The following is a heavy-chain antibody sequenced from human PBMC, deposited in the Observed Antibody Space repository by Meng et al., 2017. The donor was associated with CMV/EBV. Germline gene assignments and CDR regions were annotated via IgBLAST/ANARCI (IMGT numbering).Heavy chain of an antibody. V-gene: IGHV3-21*01. CDR3: ARDGKKTLGLYMVRGVIGYYGMDV. D-gene: IGHD3-10*01. J-gene: IGHJ6*02. Sequence: LTGAASGFTFSDYYMNWVRQAPGKGLEWVSSISSSSSYIYYADSVQGRFTISRDNAKNSLYLQMNSLRVEDTAVYYCARDGKKTLGLYMVRGVIGYYGMDVWGQGTTVTVSS. CDR2: ISSSSSYI. CDR1: GFTFSDYY.